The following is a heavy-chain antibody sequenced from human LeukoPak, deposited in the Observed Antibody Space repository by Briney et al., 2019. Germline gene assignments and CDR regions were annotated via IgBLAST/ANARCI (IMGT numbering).Heavy chain of an antibody. CDR3: ARGPRGEAYYYYYYMDV. CDR1: GGSISSYY. V-gene: IGHV4-59*12. Sequence: SETLSLTCTVSGGSISSYYWSWIRQPPGKGLEWIGYIYYSGSTNYNPSLMSRVTISVDPSKNQFSLKLSSVTAADTAVYYCARGPRGEAYYYYYYMDVWGKGTTVTVSS. J-gene: IGHJ6*03. CDR2: IYYSGST. D-gene: IGHD3-16*01.